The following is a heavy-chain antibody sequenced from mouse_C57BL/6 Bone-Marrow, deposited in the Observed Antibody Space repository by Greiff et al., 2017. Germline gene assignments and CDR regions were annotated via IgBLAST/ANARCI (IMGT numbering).Heavy chain of an antibody. CDR2: IDPSDSYT. Sequence: QVQLQQPGAELVMPGASVKLSCKASGYTFTSYWMHWVKQRPGQGLEWIGEIDPSDSYTNYNQKFKGKDTLTADKSSSTAYMQLSSLRSEDSAVYYCARSRSLRRCAYWGQGTVVTVSA. V-gene: IGHV1-69*01. D-gene: IGHD2-12*01. CDR3: ARSRSLRRCAY. CDR1: GYTFTSYW. J-gene: IGHJ3*01.